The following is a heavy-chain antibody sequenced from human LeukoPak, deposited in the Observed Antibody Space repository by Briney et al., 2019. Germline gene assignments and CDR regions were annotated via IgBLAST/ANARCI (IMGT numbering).Heavy chain of an antibody. Sequence: SETLSLTCAVYGGSFSGYYWSWIRQPPGKGLEWIGEINHSRSTNYNPSLKSRVTISVDTSKNQFSLKLSSVTAADTAVYYCARAIAGVDYWGQGTLVTVSS. D-gene: IGHD6-13*01. CDR2: INHSRST. J-gene: IGHJ4*02. CDR1: GGSFSGYY. CDR3: ARAIAGVDY. V-gene: IGHV4-34*01.